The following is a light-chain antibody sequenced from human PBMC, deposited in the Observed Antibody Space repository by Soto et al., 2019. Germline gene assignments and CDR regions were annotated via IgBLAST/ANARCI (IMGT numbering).Light chain of an antibody. V-gene: IGLV7-46*01. CDR1: TVAVTSYHY. Sequence: QTVVTQEPSLTVSPGGTVTLTCGSSTVAVTSYHYPPWFQQRPGQAPRTLIYDAPDKPSWPPVRFSGSLLGDKAALTLSGAQPEDEAEYYCLRFFSGAPVFGLGTKLTVL. CDR3: LRFFSGAPV. CDR2: DAP. J-gene: IGLJ1*01.